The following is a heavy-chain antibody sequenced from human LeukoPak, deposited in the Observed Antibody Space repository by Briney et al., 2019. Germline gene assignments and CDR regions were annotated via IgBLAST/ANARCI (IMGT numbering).Heavy chain of an antibody. J-gene: IGHJ4*02. CDR1: GGTFSSYA. CDR2: IIPIFGTA. CDR3: AREFGSRWYFDY. D-gene: IGHD3-16*02. V-gene: IGHV1-69*13. Sequence: SVKVSCKASGGTFSSYAISWVRRAPGQGLEWMGGIIPIFGTANYAQKFQGRVTITADESTSTAYMELSSLRSEDTAVYYCAREFGSRWYFDYWGQGTLVTVSS.